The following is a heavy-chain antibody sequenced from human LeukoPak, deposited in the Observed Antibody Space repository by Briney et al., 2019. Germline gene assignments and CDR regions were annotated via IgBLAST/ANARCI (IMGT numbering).Heavy chain of an antibody. J-gene: IGHJ6*03. D-gene: IGHD1-26*01. CDR2: ISSSSSYI. V-gene: IGHV3-21*04. CDR3: AKDGVVGARRNYMDV. CDR1: GFTFSSYS. Sequence: GGSLRLSCAASGFTFSSYSMNWVRQAPGKGLEWVSSISSSSSYINYADSGKDRFTISRDNSKNMLYLQMNSLRAEDTAVYYCAKDGVVGARRNYMDVWGKGTTVTVSS.